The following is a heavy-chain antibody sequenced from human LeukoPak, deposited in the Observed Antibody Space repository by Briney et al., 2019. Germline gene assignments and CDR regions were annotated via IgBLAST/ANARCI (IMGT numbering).Heavy chain of an antibody. J-gene: IGHJ2*01. CDR3: ASNGGNSEVDWCFDL. Sequence: GGSLRLSCAASGFTFSSYSMNWVRQAPGKGLEWVSYISSSSSTIYYADSVKGRFTISRDNAKNSLYLQMNSLRAEDTAVYYCASNGGNSEVDWCFDLWGRGTLVTVSS. V-gene: IGHV3-48*01. CDR2: ISSSSSTI. D-gene: IGHD4-23*01. CDR1: GFTFSSYS.